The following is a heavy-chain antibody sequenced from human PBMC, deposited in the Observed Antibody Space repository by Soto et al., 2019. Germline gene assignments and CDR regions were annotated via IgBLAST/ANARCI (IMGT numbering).Heavy chain of an antibody. CDR3: TLTYHDGSESYYFQY. J-gene: IGHJ1*01. CDR2: ISFDGSNK. CDR1: GFTFSSYA. D-gene: IGHD3-10*01. V-gene: IGHV3-30*04. Sequence: PGGSLRLSCAASGFTFSSYAMHWVRQAPGKGLEWVAVISFDGSNKYYVDSVKGRFTISRDDSKDTLYLQMNSLKIEDTAVYYCTLTYHDGSESYYFQYWVQGTLVTVSS.